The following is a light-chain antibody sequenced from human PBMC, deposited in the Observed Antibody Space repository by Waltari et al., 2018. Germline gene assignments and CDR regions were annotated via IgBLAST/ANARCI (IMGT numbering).Light chain of an antibody. V-gene: IGLV2-23*02. CDR2: SVP. Sequence: QSAPTRPASVSGSPGQSITISCTGTNSDVGRYNLVSWYQQHPDKAPKLIIYSVPELPSGVSDRLSGSKSGNTASLTISGLQAEDEADYYCCSYAGSFTWVFGGGTKLTVL. J-gene: IGLJ3*02. CDR1: NSDVGRYNL. CDR3: CSYAGSFTWV.